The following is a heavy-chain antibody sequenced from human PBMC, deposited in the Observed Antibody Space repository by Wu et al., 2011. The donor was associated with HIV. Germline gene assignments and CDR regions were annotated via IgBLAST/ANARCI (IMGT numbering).Heavy chain of an antibody. CDR1: NYIFTTYA. Sequence: QVQLVQSGAEVKSPGASVKVSCKASNYIFTTYAISWVRQAPGQGLEWMGYISPYDGDTHYAQKFQGRVTVTTDTSTSTAYMELRSLRSDDTAVYYCARSNYYDSSGYYYQEVNFDYWGQGTLVTVSS. CDR3: ARSNYYDSSGYYYQEVNFDY. D-gene: IGHD3-22*01. CDR2: ISPYDGDT. J-gene: IGHJ4*02. V-gene: IGHV1-18*01.